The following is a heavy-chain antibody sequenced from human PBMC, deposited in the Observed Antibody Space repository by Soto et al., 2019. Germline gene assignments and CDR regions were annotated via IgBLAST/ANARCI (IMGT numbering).Heavy chain of an antibody. V-gene: IGHV1-24*01. CDR2: FDPEDGET. CDR1: GHTLTELS. Sequence: ASVKVSCKVSGHTLTELSMHWVRQAPGKGLEWMGGFDPEDGETIYAQKFQGRVTMTEDTSTDTAYMELSSLRSEDTAVYYCATEGGVYGAPEAFDIWGQGTMVTVS. J-gene: IGHJ3*02. CDR3: ATEGGVYGAPEAFDI. D-gene: IGHD4-17*01.